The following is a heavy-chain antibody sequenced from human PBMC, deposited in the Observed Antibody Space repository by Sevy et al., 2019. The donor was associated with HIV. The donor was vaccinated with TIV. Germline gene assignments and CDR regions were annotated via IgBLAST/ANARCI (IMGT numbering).Heavy chain of an antibody. Sequence: SETLSLTCTVSAGSISSYYLTWIRHPAGKGLEWIGHIYSSGSTNYNPSLKSRVTMSVDTSKKNFSLKLTSVTAADTAVYYCARGGGYFDDGFDIWGQGTMVTVSS. J-gene: IGHJ3*02. CDR2: IYSSGST. CDR3: ARGGGYFDDGFDI. V-gene: IGHV4-4*07. D-gene: IGHD3-10*01. CDR1: AGSISSYY.